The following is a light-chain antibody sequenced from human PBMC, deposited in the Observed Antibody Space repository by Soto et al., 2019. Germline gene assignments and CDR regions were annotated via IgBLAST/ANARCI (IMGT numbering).Light chain of an antibody. V-gene: IGLV2-14*01. CDR3: SSYTTSSSYF. Sequence: QSALTQPASVSGSPGQSITISCTGTSSDVGAYNFVSWYQQHPGKAPKLMIYDVSDRPSGVSNRFSGSKSGNTASLPISGLQAEDEADYYCSSYTTSSSYFFGTGTKLTVL. CDR2: DVS. CDR1: SSDVGAYNF. J-gene: IGLJ1*01.